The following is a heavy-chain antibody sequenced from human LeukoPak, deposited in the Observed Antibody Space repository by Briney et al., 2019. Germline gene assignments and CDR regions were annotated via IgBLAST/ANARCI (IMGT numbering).Heavy chain of an antibody. CDR3: AKSAPPQYYDFWSGSLNPYFDY. Sequence: PGGSLRLSCAASGFTFSSNYMSWVRQAPGKGLEWVSVIYSGGSTYYADSVKGRFTISRDNSKNTLYLQMNSLRAEDTAVYYCAKSAPPQYYDFWSGSLNPYFDYWGQGTLVTVSS. D-gene: IGHD3-3*01. CDR1: GFTFSSNY. CDR2: IYSGGST. V-gene: IGHV3-53*01. J-gene: IGHJ4*02.